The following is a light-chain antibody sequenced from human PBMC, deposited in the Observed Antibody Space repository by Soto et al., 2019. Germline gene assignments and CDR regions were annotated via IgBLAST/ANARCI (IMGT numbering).Light chain of an antibody. Sequence: QSVLTQPASVSGSPGQSITISCTGTSSVIGFYNYVSWYQQHPGKAPRLMIYEVINRPSGVSNRFSGSKFGNTASLTISGPQTEDEGDYYCSSYISDSTRVFGTGTKVTVL. CDR2: EVI. V-gene: IGLV2-14*01. CDR3: SSYISDSTRV. CDR1: SSVIGFYNY. J-gene: IGLJ1*01.